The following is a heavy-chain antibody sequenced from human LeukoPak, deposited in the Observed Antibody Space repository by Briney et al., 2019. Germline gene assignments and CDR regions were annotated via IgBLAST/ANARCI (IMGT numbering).Heavy chain of an antibody. D-gene: IGHD2-2*01. CDR1: GFTFSSYW. CDR3: ARRYCSSTSCYPNFDY. CDR2: IKQDGSEK. J-gene: IGHJ4*02. Sequence: GGSLRLSCAASGFTFSSYWMTWVRQAPGKGLEWVANIKQDGSEKYYVDSVKGRFTISRDNAKNSLFLQMNGLRAEDTAVYYCARRYCSSTSCYPNFDYWGQGTLVTVSS. V-gene: IGHV3-7*01.